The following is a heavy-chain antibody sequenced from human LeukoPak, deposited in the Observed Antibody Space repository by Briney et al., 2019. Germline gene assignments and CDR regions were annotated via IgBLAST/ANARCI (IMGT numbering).Heavy chain of an antibody. D-gene: IGHD2-15*01. J-gene: IGHJ5*02. CDR3: ARLAPARGYCSGGSCHPPNWFDP. CDR1: GGSISGYH. CDR2: IYYSGST. V-gene: IGHV4-59*08. Sequence: SETLSLTCTVSGGSISGYHWSWIRQPPGKGLEWIGYIYYSGSTNYNPSLKSRVTISVDTSKNQFSLKLSSVTAADTAVYYCARLAPARGYCSGGSCHPPNWFDPWGQGTLVTVSS.